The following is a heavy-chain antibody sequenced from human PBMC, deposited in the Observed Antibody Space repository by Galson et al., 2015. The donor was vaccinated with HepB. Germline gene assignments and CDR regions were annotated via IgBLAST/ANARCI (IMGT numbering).Heavy chain of an antibody. CDR2: IWDDGRXK. V-gene: IGHV3-33*01. CDR1: GFTXXXXX. CDR3: ARDGVSNWGYHYXXVV. Sequence: SLRLSCAASGFTXXXXXXXXXXXAQGKWLRWVAAIWDDGRXKYYADSVKGRFTISRDDSKNTVFLQMNGLRADDTAVYYCARDGVSNWGYHYXXVVWGQGTTVXVSS. D-gene: IGHD7-27*01. J-gene: IGHJ6*02.